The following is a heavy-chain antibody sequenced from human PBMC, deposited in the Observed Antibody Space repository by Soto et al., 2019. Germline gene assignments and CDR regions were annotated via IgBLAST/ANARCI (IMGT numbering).Heavy chain of an antibody. CDR1: GGTFSSYA. CDR3: ARGGDYYDSSGYSTVHDAFDI. J-gene: IGHJ3*02. V-gene: IGHV1-69*12. D-gene: IGHD3-22*01. Sequence: QVQLVQSGAEVKKPGSSVKVSCKASGGTFSSYAISWVRQAPGQGLEWMGGIIPIFGTANYAQKFQGRVTITADESTXXAXMXXSSLRSEDTAVYYCARGGDYYDSSGYSTVHDAFDIWGQGTMVTVSS. CDR2: IIPIFGTA.